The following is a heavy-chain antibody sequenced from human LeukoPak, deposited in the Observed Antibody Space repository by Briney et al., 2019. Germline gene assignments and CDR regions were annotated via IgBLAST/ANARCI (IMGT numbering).Heavy chain of an antibody. Sequence: SETLSLTCTVPGGSISSYYWSWIRQPAGKGLEWIGRIYTSGNTHYNPSLKSRVTMSVDTSQNQFSLNLSSVTAADTAVYYCARFITIPGVAFDIWGQGTMVTVSS. CDR1: GGSISSYY. CDR2: IYTSGNT. CDR3: ARFITIPGVAFDI. J-gene: IGHJ3*02. D-gene: IGHD3-10*01. V-gene: IGHV4-4*07.